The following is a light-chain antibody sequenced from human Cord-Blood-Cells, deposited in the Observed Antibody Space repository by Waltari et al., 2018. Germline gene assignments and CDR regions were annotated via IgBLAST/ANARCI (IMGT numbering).Light chain of an antibody. CDR1: SSDVGRYNP. V-gene: IGLV2-23*01. Sequence: QSALTQPASVSGSPRQAITLSCTGTSSDVGRYNPAPWYQQHPGKAPKLMIYEGSKRPSGVSNRFSGSKSGNTASLTISGLQAEDEADYYCCSYAGSSTFVFGTGTKVTVL. J-gene: IGLJ1*01. CDR2: EGS. CDR3: CSYAGSSTFV.